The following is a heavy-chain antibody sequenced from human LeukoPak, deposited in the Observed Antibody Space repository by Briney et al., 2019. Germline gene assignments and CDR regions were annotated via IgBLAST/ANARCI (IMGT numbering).Heavy chain of an antibody. CDR3: ARDWGSPLSFDY. CDR2: ISYDGSNK. D-gene: IGHD7-27*01. CDR1: GFTFSSYA. Sequence: GGSLRLSCAASGFTFSSYAMHWVRQAPGKGLEWVAVISYDGSNKYYADSVKGRFTISRDNSKNTLYLQMNSLRAEDTAVYYCARDWGSPLSFDYWGQGTLVTVSS. V-gene: IGHV3-30-3*01. J-gene: IGHJ4*02.